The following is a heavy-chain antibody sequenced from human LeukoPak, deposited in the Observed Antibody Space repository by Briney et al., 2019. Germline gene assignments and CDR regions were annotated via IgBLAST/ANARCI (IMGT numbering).Heavy chain of an antibody. D-gene: IGHD3-16*01. Sequence: SETLSLTCAVSGGSLSGYYWSWIRQPPGKGLEWIGYIYYSGSTNYNPSLKSRVTISVDTSKNQFSLKLSSVTAADTAVYYCARVGEWDAFDIWGQGTMVTVSS. CDR3: ARVGEWDAFDI. CDR1: GGSLSGYY. J-gene: IGHJ3*02. V-gene: IGHV4-59*01. CDR2: IYYSGST.